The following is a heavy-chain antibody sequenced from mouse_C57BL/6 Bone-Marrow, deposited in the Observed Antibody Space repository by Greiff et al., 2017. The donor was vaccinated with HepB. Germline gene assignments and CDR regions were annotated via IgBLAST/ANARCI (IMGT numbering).Heavy chain of an antibody. Sequence: QVQLQQPGAELVKPGASVKMSCKASGYTFTSYWITWVKQRPGQGLEWIGDIYPGSGSTNYNEKFKSKATLTVDTSSSTAYMQLSSLTSEDSAVYYCARETTVVATSPEFAYWGQGTLVTVSA. CDR3: ARETTVVATSPEFAY. CDR2: IYPGSGST. V-gene: IGHV1-55*01. D-gene: IGHD1-1*01. J-gene: IGHJ3*01. CDR1: GYTFTSYW.